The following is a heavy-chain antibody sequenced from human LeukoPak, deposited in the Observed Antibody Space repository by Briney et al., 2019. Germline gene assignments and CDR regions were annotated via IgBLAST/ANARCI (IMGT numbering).Heavy chain of an antibody. CDR1: GFTFSSYA. V-gene: IGHV3-30*04. CDR2: ISYDGSNK. Sequence: GGSLRLSYAASGFTFSSYAMHWVRQAPGKGLEWVAVISYDGSNKYYADSVKGRFTISRDNSKNTLYLQMNSLRAEDTAVYYCARENSKEVYCGGDCYLGYWGQGTLVTVSS. CDR3: ARENSKEVYCGGDCYLGY. J-gene: IGHJ4*02. D-gene: IGHD2-21*02.